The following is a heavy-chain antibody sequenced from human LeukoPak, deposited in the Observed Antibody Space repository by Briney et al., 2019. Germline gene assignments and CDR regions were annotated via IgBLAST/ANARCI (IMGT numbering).Heavy chain of an antibody. CDR2: ISGSGGST. V-gene: IGHV3-23*01. J-gene: IGHJ3*02. CDR3: AKAPKVHRQQHVGAFDI. Sequence: QSGGSLRLSCAASGFTFSSYAMSWVRQAPGKGLEWVSAISGSGGSTYYADSVKGRFTISRDNSKNTLYLQMNSLRAEDTAVYYCAKAPKVHRQQHVGAFDIWGQGTMVTVSS. D-gene: IGHD6-13*01. CDR1: GFTFSSYA.